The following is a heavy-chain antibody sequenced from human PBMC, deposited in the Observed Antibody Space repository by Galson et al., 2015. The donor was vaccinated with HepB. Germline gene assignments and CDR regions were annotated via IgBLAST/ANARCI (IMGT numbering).Heavy chain of an antibody. Sequence: SLRLSCAASGFTFTNFAMRWVRQAPGKGLEWVSVIGGSSGTTYYTDSVKGRFTISRDNSKNTVYLQIDDLRAEDTAVYYCARNSGNNYRYFFKSWGQGTLVTVSS. CDR2: IGGSSGTT. V-gene: IGHV3-23*01. D-gene: IGHD1-26*01. CDR3: ARNSGNNYRYFFKS. CDR1: GFTFTNFA. J-gene: IGHJ5*02.